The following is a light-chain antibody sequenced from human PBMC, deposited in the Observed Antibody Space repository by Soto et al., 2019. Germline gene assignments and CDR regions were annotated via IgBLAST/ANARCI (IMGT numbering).Light chain of an antibody. Sequence: QPVLTQPPSVSGAPGQRVTISCTGSSSNIGAGYDVHWYQQLPGTAPKLLIYGNSNRPSGVPDRFSGSKSGTSASLAITGLQAEDEADYYCQSYDSSLSGYVFGTGTKLT. CDR1: SSNIGAGYD. CDR3: QSYDSSLSGYV. V-gene: IGLV1-40*01. J-gene: IGLJ1*01. CDR2: GNS.